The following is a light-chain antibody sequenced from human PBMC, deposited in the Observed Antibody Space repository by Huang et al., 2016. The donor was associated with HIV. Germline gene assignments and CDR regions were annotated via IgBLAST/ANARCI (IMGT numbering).Light chain of an antibody. CDR2: DAS. CDR3: QQYNSYPWT. CDR1: QRISIW. J-gene: IGKJ1*01. Sequence: DIHMTQSPSTLSASGGDRVTITCRVSQRISIWLAWYQQKPGKAPKLLIYDASSLGIGVPSRFSGSGSGTQFTLTISSLQPDNFATYYCQQYNSYPWTFGQGTKVEIK. V-gene: IGKV1-5*01.